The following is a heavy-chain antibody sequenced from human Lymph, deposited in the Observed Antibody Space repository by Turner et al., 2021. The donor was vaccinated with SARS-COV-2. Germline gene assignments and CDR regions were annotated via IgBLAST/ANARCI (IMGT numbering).Heavy chain of an antibody. Sequence: QVQLVESGGGVVQPGMSLRLSCAASGFTFSSYGMHWVRQAPGKGLEWVAVIWYDGSNKFYADSVKGRFTISRDNSKNTLYLQMNSLRAEDTAVCYCARALAAAGTDGVDVWGQGTTVTVSS. V-gene: IGHV3-33*01. J-gene: IGHJ6*02. D-gene: IGHD6-13*01. CDR3: ARALAAAGTDGVDV. CDR2: IWYDGSNK. CDR1: GFTFSSYG.